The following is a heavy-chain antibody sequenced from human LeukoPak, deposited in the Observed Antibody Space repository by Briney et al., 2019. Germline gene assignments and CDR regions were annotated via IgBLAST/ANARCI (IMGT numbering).Heavy chain of an antibody. D-gene: IGHD2-2*02. V-gene: IGHV4-34*01. J-gene: IGHJ5*02. CDR3: ARGDRVRYCSSTSCYRTYNWFDP. CDR1: GGSFSGYY. CDR2: INHSGST. Sequence: PSKTLSLTCAVYGGSFSGYYWSWIRQPPGKGLEWIGEINHSGSTNYNPSLKSRVTISVDTSKNQFSLKLSSVTAADTAVYYCARGDRVRYCSSTSCYRTYNWFDPWGQGTLVTVSS.